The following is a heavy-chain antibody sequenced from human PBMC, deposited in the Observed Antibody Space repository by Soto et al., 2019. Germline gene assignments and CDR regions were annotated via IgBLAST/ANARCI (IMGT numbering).Heavy chain of an antibody. V-gene: IGHV1-69*01. CDR3: ARSKPPPYYYGMDV. CDR1: GGTFSSYA. Sequence: QVQLVQSGAEVKKPGSSVKVSCKASGGTFSSYAISWVRQAPGQGLKWMGGIIPIFGTANYAQKFQGRVTITADESTSTAYMGLSSLRSEDTAVYYCARSKPPPYYYGMDVWGQGTTVTVSS. CDR2: IIPIFGTA. J-gene: IGHJ6*02.